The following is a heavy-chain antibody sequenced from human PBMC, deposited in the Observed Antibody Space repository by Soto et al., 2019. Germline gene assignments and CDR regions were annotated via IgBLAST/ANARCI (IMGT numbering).Heavy chain of an antibody. Sequence: QVQLVQSGAEVKKPGSSVKVSCKASGGTFSSYAISWVRQAPGQGLEWMGGIIPIFGTANYAQKFQGRVTITADESTSTAYMELSSLRSEDTAVYYCARCSSITMVRGVIYNWFDPWGQGTLVTVSS. CDR2: IIPIFGTA. D-gene: IGHD3-10*01. CDR3: ARCSSITMVRGVIYNWFDP. V-gene: IGHV1-69*12. J-gene: IGHJ5*02. CDR1: GGTFSSYA.